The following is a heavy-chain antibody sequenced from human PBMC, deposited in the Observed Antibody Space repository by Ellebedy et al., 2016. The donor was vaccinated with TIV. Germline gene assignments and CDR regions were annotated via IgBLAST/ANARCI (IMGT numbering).Heavy chain of an antibody. CDR2: MTSDGSTI. CDR1: GFTFSNYW. V-gene: IGHV3-74*01. CDR3: ARGGVTAAMDV. D-gene: IGHD2-2*01. J-gene: IGHJ4*02. Sequence: GESLKISCAASGFTFSNYWMHWVRQAPGKGLVWVSQMTSDGSTIRNADSVKGRFTISRDNAKNTLYLQMNSLRAEDTAVYYCARGGVTAAMDVWGQGTLVTVSS.